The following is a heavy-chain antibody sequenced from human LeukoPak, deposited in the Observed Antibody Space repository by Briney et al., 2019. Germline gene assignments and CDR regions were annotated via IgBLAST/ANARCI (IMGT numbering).Heavy chain of an antibody. J-gene: IGHJ4*02. CDR1: GDSVSSNSAA. CDR3: ARENGGYAIREYYFDY. Sequence: SQTLSLTCAISGDSVSSNSAAWNWITQSPSRGLEWLGRTYYRSKWYNDYAVSVKSRITINPDTSKNQFSLQLNSVPPEDTAVYYCARENGGYAIREYYFDYWGQGTLVTVSS. CDR2: TYYRSKWYN. V-gene: IGHV6-1*01. D-gene: IGHD5-12*01.